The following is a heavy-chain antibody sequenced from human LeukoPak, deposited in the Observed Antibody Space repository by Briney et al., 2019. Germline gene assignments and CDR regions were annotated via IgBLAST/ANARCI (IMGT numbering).Heavy chain of an antibody. CDR1: GGSISSSSYY. Sequence: SETLSLTCTVSGGSISSSSYYWGWIRQPPGKGLEWIGSIYYSGSTYYNPSLKSRVTISVDTSKNQFSLMLTSVTAADTAVYYCARGVVITGLDYWGQGTLVTVSS. D-gene: IGHD3-3*01. CDR3: ARGVVITGLDY. CDR2: IYYSGST. J-gene: IGHJ4*02. V-gene: IGHV4-39*07.